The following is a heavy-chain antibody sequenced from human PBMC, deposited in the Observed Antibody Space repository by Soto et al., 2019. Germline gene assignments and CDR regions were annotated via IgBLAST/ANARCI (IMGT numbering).Heavy chain of an antibody. CDR2: IYPGDSDA. J-gene: IGHJ4*02. CDR1: GYSFLNYW. V-gene: IGHV5-51*01. Sequence: SLKISCKPSGYSFLNYWIGWVRQMPGKGLEWMGIIYPGDSDARYSPSFQGQVTISADKSISTVYLQWSSLKASDTAMYYCARHIVDTSMTASFNYWGQGTQVTVSS. D-gene: IGHD5-18*01. CDR3: ARHIVDTSMTASFNY.